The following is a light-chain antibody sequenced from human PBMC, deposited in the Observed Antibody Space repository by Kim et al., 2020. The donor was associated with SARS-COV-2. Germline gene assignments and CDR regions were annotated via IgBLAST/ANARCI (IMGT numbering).Light chain of an antibody. CDR3: CSYAGSSTYV. CDR2: EVS. J-gene: IGLJ1*01. V-gene: IGLV2-23*02. CDR1: SSDVGSYTL. Sequence: GPSITSNWTGTSSDVGSYTLVSWYQQHPGKAPKPRIYEVSKRPSGVSNRFSGSKSGNTASLTISGLKAEDEADYYCCSYAGSSTYVFGTGTKVTVL.